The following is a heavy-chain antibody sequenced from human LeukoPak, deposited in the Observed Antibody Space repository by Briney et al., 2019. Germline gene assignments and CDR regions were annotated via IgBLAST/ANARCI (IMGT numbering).Heavy chain of an antibody. CDR1: GFTFSSYE. Sequence: PGGSLRLSXAASGFTFSSYEMNWVRQAPAKGLEWISYISSSGSTIYYADSVKGRFTISRDNAKNSLYLQMNSLRAEDTAVYYCARAPTGTVYWGQGTLVTVSS. D-gene: IGHD1-1*01. CDR3: ARAPTGTVY. CDR2: ISSSGSTI. J-gene: IGHJ4*02. V-gene: IGHV3-48*03.